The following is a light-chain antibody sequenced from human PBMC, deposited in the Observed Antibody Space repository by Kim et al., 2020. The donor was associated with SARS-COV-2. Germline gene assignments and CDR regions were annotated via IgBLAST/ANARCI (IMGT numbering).Light chain of an antibody. Sequence: GQSIPISCTGTSSDVGGYDYVSWYQQHPGRAPKLLIYDVSNRPSGVSNRFSGSKSGNTASLTISGLQAEDEADYYCSSYISRTLVVFGGGTQLTVL. CDR2: DVS. CDR3: SSYISRTLVV. J-gene: IGLJ3*02. CDR1: SSDVGGYDY. V-gene: IGLV2-14*03.